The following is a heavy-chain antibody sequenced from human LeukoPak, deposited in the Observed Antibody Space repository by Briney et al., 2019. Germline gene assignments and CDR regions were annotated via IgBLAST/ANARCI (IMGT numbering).Heavy chain of an antibody. D-gene: IGHD6-13*01. J-gene: IGHJ4*02. Sequence: GGSLRLSCAASGFTFSVYPMNWVRQAPGKGLEWLSNIRDSGTEMYYADSVKGRFTITRDNAKNSLYLQMDGLRAEDTAVYFCVRDESWAFDFWGQGTLVTVSS. CDR1: GFTFSVYP. CDR2: IRDSGTEM. V-gene: IGHV3-48*01. CDR3: VRDESWAFDF.